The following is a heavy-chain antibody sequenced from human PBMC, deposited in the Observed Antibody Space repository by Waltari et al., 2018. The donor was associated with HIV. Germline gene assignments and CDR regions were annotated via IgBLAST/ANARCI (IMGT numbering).Heavy chain of an antibody. CDR1: GFTFSSYA. CDR2: ISGSSDVT. V-gene: IGHV3-23*01. J-gene: IGHJ4*02. CDR3: ARDVTPYDYYVSSFDS. Sequence: APLLQSGGGLVQPGGSLRLSCAASGFTFSSYAMPWVRQAPGKGLEWVSSISGSSDVTHYAASVKGRFTVSRDNSKNTLFLQMSSLRAEDTAVYYCARDVTPYDYYVSSFDSWGQGTLVTVSS. D-gene: IGHD5-12*01.